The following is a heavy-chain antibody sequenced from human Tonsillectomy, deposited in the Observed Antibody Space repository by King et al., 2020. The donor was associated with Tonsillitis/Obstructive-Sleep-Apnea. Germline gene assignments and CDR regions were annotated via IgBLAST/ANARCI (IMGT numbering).Heavy chain of an antibody. D-gene: IGHD2-2*01. J-gene: IGHJ4*02. V-gene: IGHV5-10-1*01. CDR3: ARVVPAASTYYFDY. CDR1: GYSFTSYW. CDR2: VDPSDSYS. Sequence: VQLVESGAEVKKPGESLRISCKGSGYSFTSYWISWVRPMPGKGLEWMGRVDPSDSYSNYSPSFQGHVTISADKSISTAYLQWSSLKASDTAMYYCARVVPAASTYYFDYWGQGTLVTVSS.